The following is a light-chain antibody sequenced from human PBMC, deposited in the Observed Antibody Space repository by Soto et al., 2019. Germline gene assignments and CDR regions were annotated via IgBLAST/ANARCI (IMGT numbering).Light chain of an antibody. J-gene: IGKJ4*01. V-gene: IGKV3-11*01. CDR3: HQRFNWPLT. CDR2: ETS. Sequence: EIVLTQSPATLSLSPGERATLSCRASQTVANQLAWYQQKPGQAPRLLISETSNRSIGIPARFSGSGSGTDFTLPISSLDPEDFAIYYCHQRFNWPLTFGGGTKVEVK. CDR1: QTVANQ.